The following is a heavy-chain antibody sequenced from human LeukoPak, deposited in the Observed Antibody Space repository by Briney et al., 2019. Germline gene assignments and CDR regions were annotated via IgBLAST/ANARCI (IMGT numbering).Heavy chain of an antibody. V-gene: IGHV1-46*01. CDR2: INPSGVST. D-gene: IGHD2-15*01. CDR3: ARDCSGGSCYSGAYQRVEYFQH. J-gene: IGHJ1*01. CDR1: GYTFTSYY. Sequence: LRASVKVSCKASGYTFTSYYMHWVRQAPGQGLEWMGIINPSGVSTSYAQKFQGRVTMTRDTSTSTVYMELRSLRSDDTAVYYCARDCSGGSCYSGAYQRVEYFQHWGQGTLVTVSS.